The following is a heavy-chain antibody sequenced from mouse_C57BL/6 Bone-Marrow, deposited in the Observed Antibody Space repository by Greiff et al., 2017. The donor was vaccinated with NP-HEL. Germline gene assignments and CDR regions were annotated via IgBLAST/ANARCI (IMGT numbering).Heavy chain of an antibody. D-gene: IGHD1-1*01. V-gene: IGHV1-26*01. J-gene: IGHJ1*03. CDR2: INPNNGGT. CDR1: GYTFTDYY. CDR3: ARDYYGSSWNFDV. Sequence: VQLQQSGPELVKPGASVKISCKASGYTFTDYYMNWVKQSHGKSLEWIGDINPNNGGTSYNQKFKGKATLTVDKSSSTAYMELRSLTSEDSAVYYCARDYYGSSWNFDVWGTGTTVTVSS.